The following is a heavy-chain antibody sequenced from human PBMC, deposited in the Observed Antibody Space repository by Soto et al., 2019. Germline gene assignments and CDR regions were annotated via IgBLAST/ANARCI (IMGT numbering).Heavy chain of an antibody. J-gene: IGHJ1*01. Sequence: QVQLQESGPGLVKPSGTLSLTCAVSSGSISSSNWWSWVRQPPGKGLEWIGEIYHSGSTNYNPSLQSRVTISVDKSKNQFSLKLSSVTAADTAVYYCARSSSMAGISSGYFQHWGQGTLVTVSS. CDR2: IYHSGST. CDR3: ARSSSMAGISSGYFQH. D-gene: IGHD6-19*01. CDR1: SGSISSSNW. V-gene: IGHV4-4*02.